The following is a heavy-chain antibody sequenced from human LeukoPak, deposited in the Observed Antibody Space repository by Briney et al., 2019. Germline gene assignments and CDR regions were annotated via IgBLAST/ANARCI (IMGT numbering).Heavy chain of an antibody. V-gene: IGHV1-69*13. D-gene: IGHD6-6*01. Sequence: SVKVSCKVSGGTFSSYAISWVRQAPGQGLEWMGGIIPIFGTANYAQKFQGRVTITADESTSTAYMELSSLRSEDTAVYYCASRSRGYSSSSVYFDYWGQGTLVTVSS. CDR1: GGTFSSYA. CDR3: ASRSRGYSSSSVYFDY. CDR2: IIPIFGTA. J-gene: IGHJ4*02.